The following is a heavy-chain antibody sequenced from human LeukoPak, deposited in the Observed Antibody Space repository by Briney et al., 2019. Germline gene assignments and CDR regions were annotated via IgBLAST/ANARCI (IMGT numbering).Heavy chain of an antibody. CDR1: GFTFGDYA. D-gene: IGHD5-18*01. V-gene: IGHV3-49*03. CDR3: ARELRYSYGQYYFDL. CDR2: IRNKGYGETT. J-gene: IGHJ4*02. Sequence: PGGSLRLSCTTSGFTFGDYAMSWFRQAPEKGLEWVGFIRNKGYGETTEYAASVKGRFTISRDDSKSIAYLQMNSLKTEDTAVYYCARELRYSYGQYYFDLWGQGTLVTVSS.